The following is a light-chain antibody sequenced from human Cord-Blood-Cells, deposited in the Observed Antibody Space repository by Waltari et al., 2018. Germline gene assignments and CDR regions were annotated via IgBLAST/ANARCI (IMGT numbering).Light chain of an antibody. CDR1: QSISSY. CDR2: AAS. V-gene: IGKV1-39*01. Sequence: DIQMTQSPSSLSASVGDRVTITCRASQSISSYLNWDQQKPGKAPKLLIYAASSLQSGVPSRFSGSGSGTDVTLTISSLQPEDFATYYCQQSYSTPWTFGQGTKVEIK. CDR3: QQSYSTPWT. J-gene: IGKJ1*01.